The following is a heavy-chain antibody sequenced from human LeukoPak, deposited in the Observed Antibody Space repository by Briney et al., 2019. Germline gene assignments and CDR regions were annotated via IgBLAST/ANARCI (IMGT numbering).Heavy chain of an antibody. CDR1: GGSISSYY. D-gene: IGHD3-10*01. CDR3: ARDRRFGEAFDI. Sequence: PETLSLTCSVSGGSISSYYWNWIRQTSGKGLEWIGYIYYSGSTNYNPSLKSQVTISVDRSKNQFSLKLSYVTAADTAVYYCARDRRFGEAFDIWGQGTMVTVSS. V-gene: IGHV4-59*01. J-gene: IGHJ3*02. CDR2: IYYSGST.